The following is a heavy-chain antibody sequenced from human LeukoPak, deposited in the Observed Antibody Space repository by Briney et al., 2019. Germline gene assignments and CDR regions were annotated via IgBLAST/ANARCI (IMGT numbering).Heavy chain of an antibody. CDR1: GGSISSYY. CDR3: ARVGTYGSGSYLSWLDY. J-gene: IGHJ4*02. Sequence: SDTLSLTCTVSGGSISSYYWSWIRQPPGKGLDWIGYIYYSGSTNYNPSLKSRVTISVDTSKNQFSLKLSSVTAADTAVYYCARVGTYGSGSYLSWLDYWGQGTLVTVSS. CDR2: IYYSGST. D-gene: IGHD3-10*01. V-gene: IGHV4-59*07.